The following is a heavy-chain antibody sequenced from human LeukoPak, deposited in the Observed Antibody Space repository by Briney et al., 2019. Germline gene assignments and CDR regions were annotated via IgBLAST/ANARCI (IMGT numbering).Heavy chain of an antibody. V-gene: IGHV4-31*03. J-gene: IGHJ4*02. CDR1: GGSISSGGYY. CDR2: IYYSGST. CDR3: ATVGAVADPYFDY. D-gene: IGHD6-19*01. Sequence: SETLSLTCTVSGGSISSGGYYWSWIRQHPGKGLEWIGYIYYSGSTYYNPSLKSRATISVDTSKNQFSLKLSSVTAADTAVYYCATVGAVADPYFDYWGQGTLVTASS.